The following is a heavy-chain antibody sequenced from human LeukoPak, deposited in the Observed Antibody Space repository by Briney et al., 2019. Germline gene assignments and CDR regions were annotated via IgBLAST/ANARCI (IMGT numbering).Heavy chain of an antibody. CDR2: ISYDGSNK. CDR3: ASRYYYDSSGYSYYYGMDV. D-gene: IGHD3-22*01. V-gene: IGHV3-30-3*01. CDR1: GFPLSNYA. J-gene: IGHJ6*02. Sequence: GGSLRLSCAASGFPLSNYAMHWVRQAPGKGLEWVTVISYDGSNKYYADSVKGRFTISRDNSKNTLYLQMNSLRTEDTAVYYCASRYYYDSSGYSYYYGMDVWGQGTTVTVSS.